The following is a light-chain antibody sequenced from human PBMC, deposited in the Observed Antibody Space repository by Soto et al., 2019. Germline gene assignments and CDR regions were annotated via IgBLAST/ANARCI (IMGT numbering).Light chain of an antibody. J-gene: IGKJ1*01. CDR3: QEYTTYSRT. Sequence: DIQMTQSPSTLSASVGDRVTITCRASQSISSWLAWYQQKPGKAPKVVIYDASTLESDVPSRFSGGGSGTEFTLTITSLQPDDFATYYCQEYTTYSRTFGQGTTVDIK. V-gene: IGKV1-5*01. CDR2: DAS. CDR1: QSISSW.